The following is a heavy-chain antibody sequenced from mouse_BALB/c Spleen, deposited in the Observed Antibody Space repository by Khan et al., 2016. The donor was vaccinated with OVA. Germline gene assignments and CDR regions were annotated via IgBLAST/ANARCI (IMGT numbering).Heavy chain of an antibody. CDR2: INTYTGEP. CDR1: GYIFTNYG. CDR3: ARGAFYCVRGKNAVVAY. D-gene: IGHD1-1*01. J-gene: IGHJ3*01. V-gene: IGHV9-3-1*01. Sequence: QIQLVQSGPELKKPGETVKISCKASGYIFTNYGMNWVKQAPGQGLKWMGWINTYTGEPTYADDFRGRFAFSLETSASTAYLQINNLKNEDTATYCGARGAFYCVRGKNAVVAYWGQGTLVTGSA.